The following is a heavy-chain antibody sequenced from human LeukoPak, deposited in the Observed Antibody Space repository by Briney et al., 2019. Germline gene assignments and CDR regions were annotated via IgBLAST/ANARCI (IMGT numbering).Heavy chain of an antibody. D-gene: IGHD3-10*01. CDR1: GYSISSGYY. J-gene: IGHJ5*02. CDR2: IYHSGST. CDR3: ARDRPGSGSTLNWFDP. Sequence: SETLSLTCTVSGYSISSGYYWGWIRQPPGKGLEWIGSIYHSGSTYYNPSLKSRVTISVDTSKNQFSLKLSSVTAADTAVYYCARDRPGSGSTLNWFDPWGQGTLVTVSS. V-gene: IGHV4-38-2*02.